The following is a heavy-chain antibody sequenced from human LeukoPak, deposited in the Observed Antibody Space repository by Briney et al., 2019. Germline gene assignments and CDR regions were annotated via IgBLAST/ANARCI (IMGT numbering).Heavy chain of an antibody. V-gene: IGHV3-30*02. CDR2: IQYDGSDR. CDR1: GFSFSNYV. CDR3: AYIGSSYGSYMDV. J-gene: IGHJ6*03. D-gene: IGHD1-26*01. Sequence: GGSLRLSCAASGFSFSNYVMHWVRQAPGKGLEYVSFIQYDGSDRYYADSVRGRFAISSDNPKSTLYLEMNSLRAEDTAVYYCAYIGSSYGSYMDVWGKGTTVTVSS.